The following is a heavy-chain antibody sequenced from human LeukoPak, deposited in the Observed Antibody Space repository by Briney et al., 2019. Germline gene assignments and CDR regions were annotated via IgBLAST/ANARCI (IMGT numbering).Heavy chain of an antibody. Sequence: GGSLRLSCAASGFTFSSYSMNWVRQAPGKGLEWVAFIRYDGSNKYYADSVKGRFTISRDNSKNTLYLQMNSLRAEDTAVYYCAKDHSYCSGGSCYTWPVFDYWGQGTLVTVSS. CDR2: IRYDGSNK. J-gene: IGHJ4*02. D-gene: IGHD2-15*01. CDR1: GFTFSSYS. CDR3: AKDHSYCSGGSCYTWPVFDY. V-gene: IGHV3-30*02.